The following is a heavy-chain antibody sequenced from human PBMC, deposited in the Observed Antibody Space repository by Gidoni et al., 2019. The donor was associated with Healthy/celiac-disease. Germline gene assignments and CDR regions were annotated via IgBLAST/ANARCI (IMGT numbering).Heavy chain of an antibody. J-gene: IGHJ4*02. CDR2: ISWNSGSI. CDR3: AKGRSYGDSPNDY. D-gene: IGHD4-17*01. V-gene: IGHV3-9*01. Sequence: EVQLVESGGGLVQPGRSLRLSCAASGFTFDDYAMHWVRQAPGKGLEWVSGISWNSGSIGYADSVKGRFTISRDNAKNSLYLQMNSLRAEDTALYYCAKGRSYGDSPNDYWGQGTLVTVSS. CDR1: GFTFDDYA.